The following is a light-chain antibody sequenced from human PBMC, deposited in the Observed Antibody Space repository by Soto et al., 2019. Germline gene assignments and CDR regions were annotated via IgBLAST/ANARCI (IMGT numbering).Light chain of an antibody. CDR1: KKISIW. Sequence: HMTQSPATLSASVGDRVTITCRVTKKISIWIDWYQQKPGKAPTIRIYKASSLESGVPSTFSGSGSGTEFTLTIASLQPDDFASYYYHQYSNYTPGTFGQGTKVDIK. J-gene: IGKJ1*01. CDR3: HQYSNYTPGT. V-gene: IGKV1-5*03. CDR2: KAS.